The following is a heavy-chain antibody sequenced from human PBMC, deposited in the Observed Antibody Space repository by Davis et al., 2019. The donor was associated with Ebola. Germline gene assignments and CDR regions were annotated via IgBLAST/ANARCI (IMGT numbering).Heavy chain of an antibody. CDR3: ARDLPIVGALYP. V-gene: IGHV1-2*06. CDR1: GYTFTGYY. D-gene: IGHD1-26*01. CDR2: INPNSGGT. J-gene: IGHJ5*02. Sequence: AASVKVSCKASGYTFTGYYMHWVRQAPGQGLEWMGRINPNSGGTNYAQKFQGRVTMTRDTSISTAYMELSRLRSDDTAVYYCARDLPIVGALYPWGQGTLVTVSS.